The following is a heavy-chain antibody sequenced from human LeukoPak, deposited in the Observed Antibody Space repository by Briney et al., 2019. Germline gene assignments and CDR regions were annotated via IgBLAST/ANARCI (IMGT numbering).Heavy chain of an antibody. CDR2: INPSSGRT. J-gene: IGHJ4*02. D-gene: IGHD6-13*01. CDR3: ARDGAAAGLRFDY. Sequence: ASVKVSCKASGYTFTGYYMHWVRQAPGQGLEWMGWINPSSGRTNYAQNFQDRVAMTRGTSISTAYMELSSLRSDDTAVYYCARDGAAAGLRFDYWGQGTLVTVSS. CDR1: GYTFTGYY. V-gene: IGHV1-2*02.